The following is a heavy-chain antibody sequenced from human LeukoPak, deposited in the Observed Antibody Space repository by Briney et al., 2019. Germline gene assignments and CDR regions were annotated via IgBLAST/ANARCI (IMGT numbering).Heavy chain of an antibody. D-gene: IGHD3-22*01. CDR1: GFTFSNYE. Sequence: GGSLRLSCSASGFTFSNYEMNWVRQAPGKGLEWVSYIASSGSTIYYADSVKGRFTISRDNAKSSLYLQMNSLRADDTAVYYCATSRGYFFRWFQHWGEGTLVTVSS. J-gene: IGHJ1*01. V-gene: IGHV3-48*03. CDR2: IASSGSTI. CDR3: ATSRGYFFRWFQH.